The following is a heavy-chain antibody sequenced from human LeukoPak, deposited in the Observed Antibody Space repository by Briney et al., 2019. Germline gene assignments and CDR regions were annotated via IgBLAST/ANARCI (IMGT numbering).Heavy chain of an antibody. V-gene: IGHV3-53*01. Sequence: PGGSLRLSCAASGFTVSSNYMSWVRQAPGKGLEWFSVIYSGGSTYYADSVKGRFTISRDNSKNALYLQMNSLRAEATALYYCARARIAAAFDYWGQGTLVTVSS. CDR2: IYSGGST. CDR1: GFTVSSNY. D-gene: IGHD6-13*01. J-gene: IGHJ4*02. CDR3: ARARIAAAFDY.